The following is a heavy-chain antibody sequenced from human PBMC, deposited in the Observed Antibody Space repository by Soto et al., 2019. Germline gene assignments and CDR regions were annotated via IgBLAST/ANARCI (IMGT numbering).Heavy chain of an antibody. CDR3: AREPKDYGDYYFDY. D-gene: IGHD4-17*01. CDR1: GGSISSYY. V-gene: IGHV4-59*01. CDR2: IYYSGST. J-gene: IGHJ4*02. Sequence: PSETLSLTCTVSGGSISSYYWSWIRQPPGKGLEWIGYIYYSGSTNYNPSLKSRVTISVATSKNQFSLKLSSVTAADTAVYYCAREPKDYGDYYFDYWGQGTLVTVSS.